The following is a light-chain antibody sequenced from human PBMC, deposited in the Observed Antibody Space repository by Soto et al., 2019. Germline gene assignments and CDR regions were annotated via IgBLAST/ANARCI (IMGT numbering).Light chain of an antibody. V-gene: IGKV1-27*01. Sequence: DIQMTQSPSYLSASVGDRVTITCRASEDISNFLAWYQQKPWKVPKLLIYTASTLQSGVPSRFSGSGSGTDFTLTISSLQSEDVATYFCQKYNSAPYTFGQGTKLEIK. CDR3: QKYNSAPYT. CDR1: EDISNF. CDR2: TAS. J-gene: IGKJ2*01.